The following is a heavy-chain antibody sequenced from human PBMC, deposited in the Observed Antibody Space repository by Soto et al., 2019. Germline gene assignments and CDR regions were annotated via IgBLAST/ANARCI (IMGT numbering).Heavy chain of an antibody. J-gene: IGHJ6*02. V-gene: IGHV4-30-4*08. CDR2: IHYSGSI. CDR3: AREDDGGDRDYSVLDV. Sequence: QVQLQQSGPGLVKPSQTLSLTCTVSGGSISYEYYHWTWIRQSPGKGLEWIGYIHYSGSIIYNPSWKRRVTISVDTSKNQSALQLSSVTAADTAVYFCAREDDGGDRDYSVLDVWGQGTTVTVSS. CDR1: GGSISYEYYH. D-gene: IGHD2-21*01.